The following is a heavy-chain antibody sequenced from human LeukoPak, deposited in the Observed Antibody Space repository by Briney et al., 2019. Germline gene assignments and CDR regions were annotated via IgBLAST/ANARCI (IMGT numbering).Heavy chain of an antibody. CDR3: TRGGAARPDY. CDR1: GFIFSNYG. J-gene: IGHJ4*02. V-gene: IGHV3-48*01. D-gene: IGHD6-6*01. Sequence: GGSLRLSCAASGFIFSNYGMDWVRQTPGKGLEWVSYISSNSRTTSYADSVKGRFTISRDNAKSSLFLKMYSLRAEDTAVYYCTRGGAARPDYWGQGTLVTVSS. CDR2: ISSNSRTT.